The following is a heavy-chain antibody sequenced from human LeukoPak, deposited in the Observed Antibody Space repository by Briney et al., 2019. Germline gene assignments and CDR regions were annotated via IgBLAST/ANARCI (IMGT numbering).Heavy chain of an antibody. CDR1: GFTFSNSG. CDR2: ISGSGDST. D-gene: IGHD3-3*01. J-gene: IGHJ4*02. V-gene: IGHV3-23*01. Sequence: GGTLRLSCAASGFTFSNSGMNWVRQAPGKGLEWVSTISGSGDSTYYADSVKGRFTSSRDNSKNTLYLQMNSLRAEDTAVYYCTKGAYYADWGQGTLVTVSS. CDR3: TKGAYYAD.